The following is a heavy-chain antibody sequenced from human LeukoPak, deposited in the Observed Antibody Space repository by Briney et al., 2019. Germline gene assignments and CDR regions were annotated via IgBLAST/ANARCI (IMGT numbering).Heavy chain of an antibody. CDR1: GFTFSSYA. CDR3: AKDGWNYPYYFDY. D-gene: IGHD1-7*01. CDR2: ISGSGGST. V-gene: IGHV3-23*01. J-gene: IGHJ4*02. Sequence: GESLRLSCTASGFTFSSYAMSWVRQAPGKGLEWVSAISGSGGSTYYADSVKGRFTISRDNSKNTLYLQMNSLRAEDTAVYYCAKDGWNYPYYFDYWGQGTLVTASS.